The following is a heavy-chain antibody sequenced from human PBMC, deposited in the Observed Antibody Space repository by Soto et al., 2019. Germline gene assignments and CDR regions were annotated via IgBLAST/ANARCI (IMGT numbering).Heavy chain of an antibody. V-gene: IGHV3-23*01. D-gene: IGHD3-16*01. J-gene: IGHJ4*02. Sequence: EVHLLESGGGLVQPGGSLRLSCAASGFAFSDYAMTWVRQAPGKGLEWVSDISDGDGATHYADSVNGRFTISRDDSKNTLYLQMDSLRAEEAAVYYCAKGRTFFDFWGQGTLVTVSS. CDR1: GFAFSDYA. CDR3: AKGRTFFDF. CDR2: ISDGDGAT.